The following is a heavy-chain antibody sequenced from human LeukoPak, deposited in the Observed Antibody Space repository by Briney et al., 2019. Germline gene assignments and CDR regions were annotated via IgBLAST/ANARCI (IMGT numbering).Heavy chain of an antibody. D-gene: IGHD6-6*01. CDR2: ISSDGSST. Sequence: GGSLRLSCAASGFTFRNHWMHWVRQTPGKGLVWVSRISSDGSSTTYADSVKRRFTISRDNAKNTLYLQMNNLRAEDTAMYYCARDQRVTGRPDIDYWGQGTLVIVSS. V-gene: IGHV3-74*03. J-gene: IGHJ4*02. CDR1: GFTFRNHW. CDR3: ARDQRVTGRPDIDY.